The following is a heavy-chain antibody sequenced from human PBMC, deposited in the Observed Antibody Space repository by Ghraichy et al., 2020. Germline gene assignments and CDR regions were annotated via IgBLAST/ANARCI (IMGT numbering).Heavy chain of an antibody. CDR2: IYADNSS. J-gene: IGHJ6*02. CDR3: ARDRYYDSIGRYYYYYYGMDV. V-gene: IGHV3-66*01. D-gene: IGHD3-22*01. Sequence: ESLNISCAASGVSVSYNYMSWVRQAPGKGLEWVSLIYADNSSYYADSMKGRVTISRDNSKNTVYLQMNCLRAEDTAVYYCARDRYYDSIGRYYYYYYGMDVWGQGTTVTVSS. CDR1: GVSVSYNY.